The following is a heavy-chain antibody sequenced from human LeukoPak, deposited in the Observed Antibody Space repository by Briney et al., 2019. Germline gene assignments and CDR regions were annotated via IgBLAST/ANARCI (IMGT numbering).Heavy chain of an antibody. CDR3: AGIPARYYDSSGYGVLDY. V-gene: IGHV3-21*01. CDR1: GFTLSVYS. D-gene: IGHD3-22*01. CDR2: ISRSSSYI. Sequence: GGSLRLSCAASGFTLSVYSMNWVRQAPGKGLEWVSSISRSSSYIYYADSVKGRFTVSRDDAKNSLSLQMNSLRAEDTAVYYCAGIPARYYDSSGYGVLDYWGQGTLVTVSS. J-gene: IGHJ4*02.